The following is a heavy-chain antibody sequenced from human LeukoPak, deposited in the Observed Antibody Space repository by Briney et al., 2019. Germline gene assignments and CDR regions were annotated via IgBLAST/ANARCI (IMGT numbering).Heavy chain of an antibody. CDR3: AKGIIAGRPSHFDY. D-gene: IGHD6-6*01. CDR1: GFTFSSYA. J-gene: IGHJ4*02. Sequence: QSGVSLRLSCAASGFTFSSYAMSWVRQAPGKGLEWVSAISGSGASTYYADSVKGRFTISRDNSKNTLYLQMNSLRAEDTAIYYCAKGIIAGRPSHFDYWGQGTLVTVSP. CDR2: ISGSGAST. V-gene: IGHV3-23*01.